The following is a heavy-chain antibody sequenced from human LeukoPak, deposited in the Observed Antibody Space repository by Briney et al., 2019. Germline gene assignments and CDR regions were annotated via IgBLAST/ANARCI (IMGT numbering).Heavy chain of an antibody. CDR1: GFTFSSYS. Sequence: GGSLRLSCAASGFTFSSYSMNWVRQAPGKGLEWVAYISSSSSTIYYADAVKGGCTISRDNAKTSLYLQMHSLSAEDTALYSCASAIKHYYHIRAYWGQGTLLTVSS. D-gene: IGHD3-22*01. CDR3: ASAIKHYYHIRAY. J-gene: IGHJ4*02. V-gene: IGHV3-48*04. CDR2: ISSSSSTI.